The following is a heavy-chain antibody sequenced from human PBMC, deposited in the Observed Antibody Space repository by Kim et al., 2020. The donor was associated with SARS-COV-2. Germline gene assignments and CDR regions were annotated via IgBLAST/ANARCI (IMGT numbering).Heavy chain of an antibody. D-gene: IGHD4-17*01. J-gene: IGHJ4*02. CDR2: ISSGGAYI. CDR1: GFTLSSYT. Sequence: GGSLRLSCSASGFTLSSYTINWVRQAPGRGLEWVSSISSGGAYIYIADSVRGRINISRDNSKNLVSLQMNSLRPEDTAVYFCARTVAAPSYFDYWGQGT. CDR3: ARTVAAPSYFDY. V-gene: IGHV3-21*01.